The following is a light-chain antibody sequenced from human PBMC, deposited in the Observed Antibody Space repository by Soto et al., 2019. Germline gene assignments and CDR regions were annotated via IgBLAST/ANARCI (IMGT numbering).Light chain of an antibody. CDR3: LLFMSTGISL. CDR2: NSY. CDR1: SGSVSTYNY. Sequence: QAVVTQEPSFSVSPGGTITLTCGLSSGSVSTYNYPSWYQQPPGQAPRTLIYNSYSRSSGVPDRFSGSILGNKAALTISGAQADAESDDYCLLFMSTGISLFGGGTKVTVL. J-gene: IGLJ3*02. V-gene: IGLV8-61*01.